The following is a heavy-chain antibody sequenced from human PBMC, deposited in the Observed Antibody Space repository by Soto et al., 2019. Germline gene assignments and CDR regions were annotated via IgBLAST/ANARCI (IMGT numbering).Heavy chain of an antibody. V-gene: IGHV4-39*01. Sequence: PSETLSLTCTVSGGSISCRDSYWGWIRQPPGKGLEWIGSFHYSGSTYYNPSLKSRVTISVDTSKNQLSLRVTSVTAADTAVYYCARGFGRSHFDYWGQGTLVSVSS. D-gene: IGHD3-16*01. J-gene: IGHJ4*02. CDR1: GGSISCRDSY. CDR2: FHYSGST. CDR3: ARGFGRSHFDY.